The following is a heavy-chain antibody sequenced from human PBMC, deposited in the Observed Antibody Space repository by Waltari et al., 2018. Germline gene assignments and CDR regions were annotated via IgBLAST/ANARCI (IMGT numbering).Heavy chain of an antibody. Sequence: QVQLQQWGAGLLKPSETLSLTCAVYGGSFSGYYWSWIRQPPGKGLEWIGYIYYSGSTNYNPSLKSRVTISVDTSKNQFSLKLSSVTAADTAVYYCARDLSVAGFDYWGQGTLVTVS. V-gene: IGHV4-34*11. CDR2: IYYSGST. J-gene: IGHJ4*02. D-gene: IGHD2-15*01. CDR1: GGSFSGYY. CDR3: ARDLSVAGFDY.